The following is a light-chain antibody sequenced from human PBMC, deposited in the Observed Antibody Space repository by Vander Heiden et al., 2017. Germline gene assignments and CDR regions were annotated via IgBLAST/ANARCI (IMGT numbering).Light chain of an antibody. V-gene: IGLV1-44*01. CDR3: AAWDDSLNGVV. Sequence: QSVLTQPPSASGTPGQRVTISCSGSSSNIGSNTVNWYQQLPGTAPKLLIYSNKQRHSGVPDRFSGSKSGTSASLAISGLQAEDEADYYCAAWDDSLNGVVFGGGTKLTVL. CDR1: SSNIGSNT. J-gene: IGLJ2*01. CDR2: SNK.